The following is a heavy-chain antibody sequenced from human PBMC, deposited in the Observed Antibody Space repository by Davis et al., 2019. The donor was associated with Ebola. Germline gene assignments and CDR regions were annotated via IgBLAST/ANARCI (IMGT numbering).Heavy chain of an antibody. CDR2: IRYDGSNK. Sequence: PGGSLRLSCAASGFTFSSYGMHWVRQAPGKGLEWVAFIRYDGSNKYYADSVKGRFTISRDNAKNSLYLQMNSLRAEDTAVYYCARDRLTGDYFDYWGQGTLVTVSS. V-gene: IGHV3-30*02. D-gene: IGHD7-27*01. CDR3: ARDRLTGDYFDY. CDR1: GFTFSSYG. J-gene: IGHJ4*02.